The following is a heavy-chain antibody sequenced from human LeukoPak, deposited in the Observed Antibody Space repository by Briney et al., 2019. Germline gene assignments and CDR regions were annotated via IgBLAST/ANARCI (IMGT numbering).Heavy chain of an antibody. D-gene: IGHD3-10*01. CDR1: GFTFSSHA. CDR2: ISFDATNK. V-gene: IGHV3-30*04. CDR3: ASLYGSGSQGSDY. Sequence: GGSLRLSCAASGFTFSSHAIHWVRQAPGKGLEWVSVISFDATNKYYGDSVKGRTTISRDNSKNSLYLQMNSLRAEDTAVYYCASLYGSGSQGSDYWGQGTLVTVSS. J-gene: IGHJ4*02.